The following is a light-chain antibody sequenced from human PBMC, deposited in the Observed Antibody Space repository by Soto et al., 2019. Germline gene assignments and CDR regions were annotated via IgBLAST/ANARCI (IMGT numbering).Light chain of an antibody. CDR3: AAWDDSLNGSWV. CDR2: SNN. V-gene: IGLV1-44*01. Sequence: QSVLTQPPSASGTPGPRGTISCSGSSSNIGSNTVNWYQQLPGTDPKLLIYSNNHRPSGVPDRFSGSKSGTSASLAISGLQSEDEADYYCAAWDDSLNGSWVFGGGTKLTVL. CDR1: SSNIGSNT. J-gene: IGLJ3*02.